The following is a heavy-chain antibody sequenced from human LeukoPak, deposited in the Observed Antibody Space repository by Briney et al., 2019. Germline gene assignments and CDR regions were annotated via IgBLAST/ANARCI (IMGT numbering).Heavy chain of an antibody. CDR1: GYTFTSYG. CDR2: ISAYNGNT. J-gene: IGHJ4*02. D-gene: IGHD3-22*01. CDR3: ARIYYDSSGYPYYFDY. V-gene: IGHV1-18*01. Sequence: GASVKVSCKASGYTFTSYGISWVRQAPGQGLEWMGWISAYNGNTNYAQKLQGRVTMTTDTSTSTAYMEPRSLRSDDTAVYYCARIYYDSSGYPYYFDYWGQGTLVTVSS.